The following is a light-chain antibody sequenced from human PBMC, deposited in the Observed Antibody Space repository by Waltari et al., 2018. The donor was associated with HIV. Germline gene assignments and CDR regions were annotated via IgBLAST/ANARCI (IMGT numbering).Light chain of an antibody. V-gene: IGLV1-44*01. CDR3: AAWDDSLKGGA. CDR2: SNN. CDR1: TSNIGGTP. J-gene: IGLJ1*01. Sequence: QSVLAPPPSASGTPGQRVTISCSGSTSNIGGTPVSWYQQLPGTAPQLLIYSNNGRPSGVPDRLSGSTSGTSASLVISGLQSEDEADYYCAAWDDSLKGGAFGTGTKVTVL.